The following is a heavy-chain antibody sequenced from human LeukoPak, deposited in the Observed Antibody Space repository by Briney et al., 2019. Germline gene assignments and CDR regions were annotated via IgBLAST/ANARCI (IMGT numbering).Heavy chain of an antibody. D-gene: IGHD3-22*01. CDR1: GFTFSIHW. Sequence: PGGSLRLSCAASGFTFSIHWMHWVRQAPGKGLVWVSGISGSGDNTYYADSVKGRFTISRDNSKNTLYVQVNSLGTEDTAAYYCAKGSYYDSSGSFYFDYWGQGTLVTVSS. CDR2: ISGSGDNT. J-gene: IGHJ4*02. CDR3: AKGSYYDSSGSFYFDY. V-gene: IGHV3-23*01.